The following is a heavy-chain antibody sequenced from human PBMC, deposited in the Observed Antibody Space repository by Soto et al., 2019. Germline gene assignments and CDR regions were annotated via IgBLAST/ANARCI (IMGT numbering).Heavy chain of an antibody. J-gene: IGHJ4*02. Sequence: EVQLAESGGGLVQPGGSLRLSCAASGFTFSSHWMHWVRQAPGKGLVWVSRIIGDGNEITYADSVKGRFTISRDNAQNTVILQMTSLRAEDTAVYYCVRGHVRGNDRHFDYWGQGTLVTVSS. CDR1: GFTFSSHW. D-gene: IGHD3-16*02. CDR3: VRGHVRGNDRHFDY. V-gene: IGHV3-74*01. CDR2: IIGDGNEI.